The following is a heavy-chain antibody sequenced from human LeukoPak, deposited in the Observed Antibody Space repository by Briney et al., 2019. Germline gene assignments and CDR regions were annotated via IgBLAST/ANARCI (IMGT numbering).Heavy chain of an antibody. D-gene: IGHD4-11*01. V-gene: IGHV6-1*01. CDR1: GDSVSSNSAA. Sequence: SQTLSLTCAISGDSVSSNSAAWNWIRQSPSRGLEWLGRTYYRSKWYNDYAVSVKSRITINPDTSKNQFSLQLNSVTPEDTALYYCAKDGWYSNYGYFDYWGQGTLVTVSS. CDR3: AKDGWYSNYGYFDY. J-gene: IGHJ4*02. CDR2: TYYRSKWYN.